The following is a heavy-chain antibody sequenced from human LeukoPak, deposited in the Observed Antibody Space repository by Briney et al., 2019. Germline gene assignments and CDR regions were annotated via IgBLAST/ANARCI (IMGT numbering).Heavy chain of an antibody. CDR1: GFTFSSYS. CDR2: ISSSSSYI. V-gene: IGHV3-21*01. J-gene: IGHJ4*02. Sequence: GGSLRLSCAASGFTFSSYSMNWVRPAPGKGLEWVSSISSSSSYIYYADSVKGRFTISRDNAKNSLYLQMNSLRAEDTAVYYCARDYDFGEGGDYWGQGTLVTVSS. D-gene: IGHD3-3*01. CDR3: ARDYDFGEGGDY.